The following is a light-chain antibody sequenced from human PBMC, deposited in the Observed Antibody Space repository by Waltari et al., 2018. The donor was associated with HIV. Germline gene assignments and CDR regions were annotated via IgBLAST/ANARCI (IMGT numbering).Light chain of an antibody. CDR2: SNN. CDR1: RSNIGRNT. CDR3: TTWDDSLNVLV. J-gene: IGLJ3*02. V-gene: IGLV1-44*01. Sequence: QSVLTQPPSASGTPGQTVTISCSGSRSNIGRNTVNWYQHITGTAPKLLIYSNNSLPSGVPDRFSGFKSGTSASLAISGLQSQDEADYYCTTWDDSLNVLVFGGGTEVTVL.